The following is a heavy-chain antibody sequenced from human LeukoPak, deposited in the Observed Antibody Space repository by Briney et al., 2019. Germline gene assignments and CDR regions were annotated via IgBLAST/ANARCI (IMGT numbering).Heavy chain of an antibody. CDR2: IYYSGST. CDR3: ARDGSAAGFGAFDI. CDR1: GGSISPHY. D-gene: IGHD6-13*01. V-gene: IGHV4-59*11. Sequence: SETLSLTCTVSGGSISPHYWSWIRQPPGKGLEWIGYIYYSGSTNYNPSLKSRVTISVDTSKNQFSLKLSSVTAADTAVYYCARDGSAAGFGAFDIWGQGTMVTVSS. J-gene: IGHJ3*02.